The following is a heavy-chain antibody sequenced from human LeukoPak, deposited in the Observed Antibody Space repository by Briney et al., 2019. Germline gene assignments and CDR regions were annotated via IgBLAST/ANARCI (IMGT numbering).Heavy chain of an antibody. D-gene: IGHD2-15*01. Sequence: SETLSLTCTVSAGSISSYSCSSIRQPPGKGREWIGYIYYRGSTNYNPSLKSRVTISVDTSKIQFSLKLSSVTAADTAVYYCARGSVAAAYWGQGTLVTVSS. CDR3: ARGSVAAAY. J-gene: IGHJ4*02. V-gene: IGHV4-59*01. CDR1: AGSISSYS. CDR2: IYYRGST.